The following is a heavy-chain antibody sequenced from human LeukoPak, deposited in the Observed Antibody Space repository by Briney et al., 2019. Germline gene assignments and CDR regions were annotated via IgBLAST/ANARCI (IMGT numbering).Heavy chain of an antibody. V-gene: IGHV4-59*08. J-gene: IGHJ4*02. CDR1: GGSFSSFY. CDR2: ISYGGGT. CDR3: ARVGDTSGYFYYIDY. D-gene: IGHD3-22*01. Sequence: SETLSVTCAVSGGSFSSFYWSWVRQPQGKGLEWLGYISYGGGTTYDPSLKRRVSMSMDTSKNQFSLRLSSVTAADTALYYCARVGDTSGYFYYIDYWGQGTLVTVSS.